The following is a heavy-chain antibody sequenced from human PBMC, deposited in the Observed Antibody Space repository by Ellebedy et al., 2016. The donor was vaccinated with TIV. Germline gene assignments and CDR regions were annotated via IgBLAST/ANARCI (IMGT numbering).Heavy chain of an antibody. Sequence: ASVKVSCKASGGTFSRYPISWLRQAPGQGLEWLGRIIPFFDITDYAQELQHRVTITADKSTSTAYMELSSLRSDDTALYFCARNSDIIQVPSAYASSFDVWGQGTMVTVSS. D-gene: IGHD2-8*01. J-gene: IGHJ3*01. CDR1: GGTFSRYP. CDR3: ARNSDIIQVPSAYASSFDV. CDR2: IIPFFDIT. V-gene: IGHV1-69*02.